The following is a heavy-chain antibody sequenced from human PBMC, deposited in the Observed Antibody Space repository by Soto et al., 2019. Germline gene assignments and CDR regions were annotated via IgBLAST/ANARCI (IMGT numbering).Heavy chain of an antibody. CDR2: IIPILGIA. CDR3: ACDKTTAHQ. CDR1: GGTFSSYT. V-gene: IGHV1-69*02. Sequence: QVQLVQSGAEVKKPGSSVKVSCKASGGTFSSYTISWVRQAPGQGLEWMGRIIPILGIANYAQKFQGRVTITADKSTSTAYMELSSMRSEGTAVYSCACDKTTAHQWGQGTLVTVSS. D-gene: IGHD4-17*01. J-gene: IGHJ4*02.